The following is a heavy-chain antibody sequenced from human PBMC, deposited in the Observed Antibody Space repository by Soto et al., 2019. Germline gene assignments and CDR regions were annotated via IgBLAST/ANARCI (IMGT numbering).Heavy chain of an antibody. CDR2: IYYSGST. J-gene: IGHJ3*01. CDR3: ARVAESPDYYDSSGYYYLGAFDF. V-gene: IGHV4-59*01. CDR1: GGSISSYY. Sequence: SETLSLTCTVSGGSISSYYWSWIRQPPGKGLEWIGYIYYSGSTNYNPSLKSRVTISVDTSKNQFSLKLSSVTAADTAVYYRARVAESPDYYDSSGYYYLGAFDFWGQGTRVTVSS. D-gene: IGHD3-22*01.